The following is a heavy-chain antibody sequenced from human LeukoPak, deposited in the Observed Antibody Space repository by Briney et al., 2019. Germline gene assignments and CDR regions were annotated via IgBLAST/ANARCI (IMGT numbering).Heavy chain of an antibody. J-gene: IGHJ4*02. D-gene: IGHD2-21*02. CDR3: ATDDYYRY. CDR2: IYTGGST. CDR1: GFTVSNNY. Sequence: GGSLRLSCAVSGFTVSNNYMSWVRQAPGKGLGWVSLIYTGGSTDYADSEKGRFTISRDNSKNTLYLQMNNLRVEDKAVYYCATDDYYRYWGQGSLVTVSS. V-gene: IGHV3-53*01.